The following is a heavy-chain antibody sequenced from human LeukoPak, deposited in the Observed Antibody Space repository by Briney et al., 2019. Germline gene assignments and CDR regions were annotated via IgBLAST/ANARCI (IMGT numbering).Heavy chain of an antibody. J-gene: IGHJ4*02. Sequence: PGGSLRLSCAASGFTFDDYGMSWVRQAPGKGLDWVSGINWNGGSTGYADSVKGRFTISRDNAKNSLYLQMNSLRAEDTALYYCARSRLDSSSWYVVGDYWGQGTLVTVSS. D-gene: IGHD6-13*01. V-gene: IGHV3-20*04. CDR2: INWNGGST. CDR1: GFTFDDYG. CDR3: ARSRLDSSSWYVVGDY.